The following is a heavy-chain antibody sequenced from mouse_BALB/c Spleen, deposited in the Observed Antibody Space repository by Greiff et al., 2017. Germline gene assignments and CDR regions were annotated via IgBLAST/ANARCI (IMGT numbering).Heavy chain of an antibody. V-gene: IGHV1-4*02. J-gene: IGHJ2*01. Sequence: QVQLKESAAELARPGASVKMSCKASGYTFTSYTMHWVKQRPGQGLEWIGYINPSSGYTEYNQKFKDKTTLTADKSSSTAYMQLSSLTSEDSAVYYCARIYYDYFDYWGQGTTLTVSS. CDR1: GYTFTSYT. D-gene: IGHD2-4*01. CDR2: INPSSGYT. CDR3: ARIYYDYFDY.